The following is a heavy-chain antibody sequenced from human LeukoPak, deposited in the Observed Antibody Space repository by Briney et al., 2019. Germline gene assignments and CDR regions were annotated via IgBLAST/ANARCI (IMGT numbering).Heavy chain of an antibody. Sequence: GGSLRLSCAASGFSFSDHYMAWIRQAPGKGLEWVSYVSGSGNAIYHADSVKGRFTISRDTAKNSVHLQMNSLRVDDTAVYYCARGPDYYYDSSGSFDYWGQGTLVTVSS. J-gene: IGHJ4*02. V-gene: IGHV3-11*01. CDR2: VSGSGNAI. CDR3: ARGPDYYYDSSGSFDY. CDR1: GFSFSDHY. D-gene: IGHD3-22*01.